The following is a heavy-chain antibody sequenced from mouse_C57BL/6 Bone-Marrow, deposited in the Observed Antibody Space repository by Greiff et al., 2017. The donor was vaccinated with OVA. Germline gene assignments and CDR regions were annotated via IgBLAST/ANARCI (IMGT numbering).Heavy chain of an antibody. Sequence: EVKLMESGGGLVQPGGSLKLSCAASGFTFSDYYMYWVRQTPEKRLEWVAYISNGGGSTYYPDTVKGRFTISRDNAKNTLYLQMSRLKSEDTAMYYCARQLTGTVLFAYWGQGTLVTVSA. J-gene: IGHJ3*01. CDR3: ARQLTGTVLFAY. CDR2: ISNGGGST. CDR1: GFTFSDYY. V-gene: IGHV5-12*01. D-gene: IGHD4-1*01.